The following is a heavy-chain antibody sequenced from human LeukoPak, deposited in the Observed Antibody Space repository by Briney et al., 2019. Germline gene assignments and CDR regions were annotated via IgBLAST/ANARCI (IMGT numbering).Heavy chain of an antibody. D-gene: IGHD3-10*01. CDR1: GFTFSSYW. V-gene: IGHV3-7*01. Sequence: PGGSLRLSCAASGFTFSSYWMSWVRQAPGKGLEWVASIKQDGSEKYYVDSVKGRFTISRDNAKNSLYLQMNSLRVEDTAVYYCARDRSYGSGSLDIDYWGQGTLVTVSS. J-gene: IGHJ4*02. CDR2: IKQDGSEK. CDR3: ARDRSYGSGSLDIDY.